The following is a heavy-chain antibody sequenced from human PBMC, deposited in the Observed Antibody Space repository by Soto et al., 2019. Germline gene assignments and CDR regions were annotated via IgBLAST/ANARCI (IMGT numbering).Heavy chain of an antibody. CDR1: GYTFTSYY. CDR3: ARDANSSSSGDSFDY. Sequence: QVQLVQSGAEVKKPGASVKVSCKASGYTFTSYYMHWVRQAPGQGLEWMGIINPSGGSTSYAQKFQGRVTMTRDKSTSTVYMELSSLISEDTAVYYCARDANSSSSGDSFDYWGQGTLVTVSS. D-gene: IGHD6-6*01. J-gene: IGHJ4*02. CDR2: INPSGGST. V-gene: IGHV1-46*01.